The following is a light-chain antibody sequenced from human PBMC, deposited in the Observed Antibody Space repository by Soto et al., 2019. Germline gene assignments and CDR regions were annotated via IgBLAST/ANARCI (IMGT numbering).Light chain of an antibody. V-gene: IGKV3-15*01. CDR1: QSISSE. CDR2: GAS. CDR3: QQGHNWPLT. Sequence: EIVMTQSPATLSVSPGESATLSCRASQSISSELAWYQQKPGQPPRLLIYGASTRATGVPARFTGSGSDSDFTPTISGLQSEDFAVYYCQQGHNWPLTFGQGTRLEI. J-gene: IGKJ2*01.